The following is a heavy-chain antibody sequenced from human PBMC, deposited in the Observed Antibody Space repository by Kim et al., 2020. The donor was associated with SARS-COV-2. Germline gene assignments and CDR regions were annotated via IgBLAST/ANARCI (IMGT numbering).Heavy chain of an antibody. CDR1: GFTFSSYA. CDR3: ARGAPPVGKWGWFDP. D-gene: IGHD1-26*01. V-gene: IGHV3-64*01. Sequence: GGSLRLSCAASGFTFSSYAMHWVREAPGKGLEYVSAISSNGGSTYYANSVKGRFTISRDNSKNTLYLQMGSLRAEDMAVYYCARGAPPVGKWGWFDPWGQGTLVTVSS. J-gene: IGHJ5*02. CDR2: ISSNGGST.